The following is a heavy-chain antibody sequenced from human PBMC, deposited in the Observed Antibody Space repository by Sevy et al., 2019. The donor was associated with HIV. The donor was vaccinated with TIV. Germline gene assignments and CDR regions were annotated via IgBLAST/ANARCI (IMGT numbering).Heavy chain of an antibody. Sequence: GGSLRLSCAASGFTFNTFGMHWVRQAPDKGLEWVAVICYDGSNKYYEESVKGRFTISRDNSKNTLFLQMNSLRADDTAVYYCAKEGHYYYDSSGYYGMDVWGQGTTVTVSS. J-gene: IGHJ6*02. D-gene: IGHD3-22*01. CDR3: AKEGHYYYDSSGYYGMDV. CDR2: ICYDGSNK. V-gene: IGHV3-30*02. CDR1: GFTFNTFG.